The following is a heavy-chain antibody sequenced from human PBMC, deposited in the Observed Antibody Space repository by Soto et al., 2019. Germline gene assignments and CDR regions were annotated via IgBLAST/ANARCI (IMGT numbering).Heavy chain of an antibody. CDR2: TYYSSKCYN. J-gene: IGHJ6*02. V-gene: IGHV6-1*01. Sequence: QPLSPTCGISGDSFAINNAAWNWIRQSPSRGLEWLGRTYYSSKCYNDYSVSVKSRITINPDTSKNQFSLQLNSVTPEDTAVYYCARDRIAAAPPGMDVWGQGTTVTVSS. D-gene: IGHD6-13*01. CDR1: GDSFAINNAA. CDR3: ARDRIAAAPPGMDV.